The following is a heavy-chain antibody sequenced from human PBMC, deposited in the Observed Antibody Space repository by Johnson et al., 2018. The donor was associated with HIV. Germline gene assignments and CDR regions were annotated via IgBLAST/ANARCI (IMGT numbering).Heavy chain of an antibody. J-gene: IGHJ3*02. CDR3: ATAIRSGYRDAAFDI. CDR1: GFTFSDYY. V-gene: IGHV3-11*01. CDR2: ISSSESTI. D-gene: IGHD5-12*01. Sequence: QVQLVESGGGLVKPGGSLRLSCAASGFTFSDYYMSWIRQAPGKGLEWVSYISSSESTIYYADSVKGRFTISRDNAKNSLYLQMNSLRAEDTALYYCATAIRSGYRDAAFDIWGRGTMVTVSS.